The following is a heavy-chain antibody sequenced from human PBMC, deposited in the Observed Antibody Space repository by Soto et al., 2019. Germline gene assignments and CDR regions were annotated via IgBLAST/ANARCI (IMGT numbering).Heavy chain of an antibody. D-gene: IGHD6-25*01. CDR3: ARGRSATLTDF. J-gene: IGHJ4*02. CDR2: MNPNTGNT. V-gene: IGHV1-8*01. CDR1: GYTFTDYD. Sequence: QVQLVQSGAEVKKPGAPVKVSCKASGYTFTDYDINWVRQATGQGLEWMGWMNPNTGNTRYAQHFQGRVIMTRDTSISTAFMELTSLTSEDTALYYCARGRSATLTDFWGQGTLVTVSS.